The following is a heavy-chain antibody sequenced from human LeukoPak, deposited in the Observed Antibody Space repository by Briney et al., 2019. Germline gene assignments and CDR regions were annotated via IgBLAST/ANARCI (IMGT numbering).Heavy chain of an antibody. Sequence: GGSLRLSCAASGVTFSSYSMSWVRQAPGKGLEWVSSISSGSTYIYYADSMKGRFTISRDNAKNSLYLQMNTLRAEDTAVYYCARDRIYSGIYHDTFDIWGHGTMVTVSS. CDR2: ISSGSTYI. D-gene: IGHD1-26*01. CDR3: ARDRIYSGIYHDTFDI. J-gene: IGHJ3*02. CDR1: GVTFSSYS. V-gene: IGHV3-21*01.